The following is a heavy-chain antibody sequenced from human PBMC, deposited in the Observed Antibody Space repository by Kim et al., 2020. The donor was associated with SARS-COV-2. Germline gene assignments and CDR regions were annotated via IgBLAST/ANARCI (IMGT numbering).Heavy chain of an antibody. Sequence: TYYMEKFRGRVTKTRDRSISAAFLEMSSLTSDDMAIFYCARSDQNNWRFDHWGQGTLVTVSS. CDR2: T. J-gene: IGHJ4*02. V-gene: IGHV1-2*02. CDR3: ARSDQNNWRFDH.